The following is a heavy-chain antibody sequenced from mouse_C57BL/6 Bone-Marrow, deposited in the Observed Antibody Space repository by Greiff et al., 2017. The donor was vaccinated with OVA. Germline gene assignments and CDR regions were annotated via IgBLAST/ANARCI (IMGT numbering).Heavy chain of an antibody. D-gene: IGHD2-1*01. Sequence: QVQLQQSGAELVRPGTSVKVSCKASGYAFTNYLIEWVKQRPGQGLEWIGVINPGSGGTNYNEKFKGKATLTADKSSSTAYMQLSSLTSEDSAVYFCARQIYYANYRYFDVWGTGTTVTVSS. V-gene: IGHV1-54*01. CDR3: ARQIYYANYRYFDV. CDR2: INPGSGGT. J-gene: IGHJ1*03. CDR1: GYAFTNYL.